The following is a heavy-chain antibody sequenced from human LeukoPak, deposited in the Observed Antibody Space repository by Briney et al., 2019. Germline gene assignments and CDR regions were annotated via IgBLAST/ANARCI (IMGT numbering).Heavy chain of an antibody. D-gene: IGHD3-22*01. V-gene: IGHV4-30-2*01. CDR2: IYHSGST. CDR1: GGSISSGGYS. J-gene: IGHJ4*02. Sequence: SETLSLTCAVSGGSISSGGYSWSWIRQPPGKGLEWIGYIYHSGSTYYNPSLKSRVTISVDRSKNQFSLKLSSVTAADTAVYYCAAGPYYYDSSGYIFDYWGQGTLVTVSS. CDR3: AAGPYYYDSSGYIFDY.